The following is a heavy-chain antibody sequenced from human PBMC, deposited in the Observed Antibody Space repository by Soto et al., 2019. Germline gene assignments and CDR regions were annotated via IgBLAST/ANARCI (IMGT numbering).Heavy chain of an antibody. Sequence: ASVKVSCKASGYTFISYGITWVRQDNGQRLEWMGWINAGNGNTKYSQKFQGRVTITRDTSASTAYMELSSLRSEDTAVYYCARQIGEPYSSSWYFGFDPWGQGTLVTVSS. CDR3: ARQIGEPYSSSWYFGFDP. D-gene: IGHD6-13*01. CDR2: INAGNGNT. J-gene: IGHJ5*02. V-gene: IGHV1-3*01. CDR1: GYTFISYG.